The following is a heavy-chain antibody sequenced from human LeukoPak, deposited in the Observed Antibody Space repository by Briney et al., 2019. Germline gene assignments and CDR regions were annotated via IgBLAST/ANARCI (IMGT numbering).Heavy chain of an antibody. J-gene: IGHJ4*02. D-gene: IGHD2-15*01. CDR1: GGSFSGYY. CDR2: INHSGST. Sequence: RPSETLSLTCAVYGGSFSGYYWSWIRQPPGKGLEWIGEINHSGSTNYNPSLKSRVTISVDTSKNQFSLKLSSVTAADTALYYCARSSCPGGSCYDNRGYFDYWGQGTLVTVSS. CDR3: ARSSCPGGSCYDNRGYFDY. V-gene: IGHV4-34*01.